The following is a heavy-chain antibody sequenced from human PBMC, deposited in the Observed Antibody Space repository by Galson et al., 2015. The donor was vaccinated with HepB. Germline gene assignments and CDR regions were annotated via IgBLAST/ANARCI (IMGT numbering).Heavy chain of an antibody. J-gene: IGHJ4*02. CDR3: AKEDLHYSYGSSGYFDY. CDR2: ISYDGSNK. Sequence: SLRLSCAASGFTFRSYGMHWVRQAPGKGLEWVAVISYDGSNKYYADSVKGRFTISRDNSKNTLYLQMNSLRAEDTAVYYCAKEDLHYSYGSSGYFDYWGQGTLVTVSS. V-gene: IGHV3-30*18. CDR1: GFTFRSYG. D-gene: IGHD3-22*01.